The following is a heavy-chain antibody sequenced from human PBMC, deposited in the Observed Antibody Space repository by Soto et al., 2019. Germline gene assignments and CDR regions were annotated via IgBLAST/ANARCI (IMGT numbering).Heavy chain of an antibody. Sequence: ASVKVSCKASGYTFTNYGISWVRQAPGQGLEWMGWISAYNGNTKYAQKLQGRVTMTTDTSTSTAYMELRSLRSDDTAVYYCARGVGSGSYYNQYNWFDPWGQGTQVTVS. CDR2: ISAYNGNT. D-gene: IGHD3-10*01. J-gene: IGHJ5*02. CDR1: GYTFTNYG. V-gene: IGHV1-18*01. CDR3: ARGVGSGSYYNQYNWFDP.